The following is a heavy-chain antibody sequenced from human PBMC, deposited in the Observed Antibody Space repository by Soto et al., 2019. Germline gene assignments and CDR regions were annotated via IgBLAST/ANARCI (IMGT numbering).Heavy chain of an antibody. V-gene: IGHV4-59*01. D-gene: IGHD6-19*01. CDR1: GGSISSNY. J-gene: IGHJ4*02. CDR3: AREAVGTFDY. CDR2: IYYSGST. Sequence: SETLSLTCTVSGGSISSNYWSWIRQPPGKGLEWIGYIYYSGSTNYNPSLKSRVTISVDTSKNQFSLKVSSVTAADTAVYYCAREAVGTFDYWGQGTLGTSPQ.